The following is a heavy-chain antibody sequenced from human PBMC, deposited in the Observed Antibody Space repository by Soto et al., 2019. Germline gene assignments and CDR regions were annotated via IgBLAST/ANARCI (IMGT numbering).Heavy chain of an antibody. CDR3: GRVSSSIVVVPDYGMDV. J-gene: IGHJ6*02. V-gene: IGHV1-18*04. D-gene: IGHD2-15*01. CDR2: ISGKNGNT. Sequence: QVQLVQSGVEVKKPGASVKVSCKASGYTFISHGISWVRQAPGQGLEWMGWISGKNGNTNYAEKLQGRVTLTTDTSPSTASMELSSLRSDDTAVYYCGRVSSSIVVVPDYGMDVWGQGTTVTVSS. CDR1: GYTFISHG.